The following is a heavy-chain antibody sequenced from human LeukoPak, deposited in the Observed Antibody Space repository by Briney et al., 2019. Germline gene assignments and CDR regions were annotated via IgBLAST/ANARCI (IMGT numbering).Heavy chain of an antibody. CDR1: GFTFSSYG. D-gene: IGHD2-2*01. V-gene: IGHV3-30*02. CDR2: IRYDGSNK. CDR3: AKASSDLGSCDY. J-gene: IGHJ4*02. Sequence: GGPLRLSCAASGFTFSSYGMHWVRQAPGKGLEWVAFIRYDGSNKYYADSVKGRFIISRDNSKNTLYLQMNSLRAEDTAVYYCAKASSDLGSCDYWGQGTLVTVSS.